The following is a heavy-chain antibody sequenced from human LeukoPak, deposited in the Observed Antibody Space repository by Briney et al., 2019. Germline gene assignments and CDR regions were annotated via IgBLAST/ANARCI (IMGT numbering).Heavy chain of an antibody. CDR2: IASGGSST. J-gene: IGHJ4*02. D-gene: IGHD4-23*01. CDR3: ARGRPHGNDY. Sequence: GVSLRLSCAASGFTVSAYAMAWVRQAPGKGLVWVSRIASGGSSTTYADSVKRRFSISRDNAKNTLYLQMNSLRVEDTAVYYCARGRPHGNDYWGQGTLVTVSS. V-gene: IGHV3-74*01. CDR1: GFTVSAYA.